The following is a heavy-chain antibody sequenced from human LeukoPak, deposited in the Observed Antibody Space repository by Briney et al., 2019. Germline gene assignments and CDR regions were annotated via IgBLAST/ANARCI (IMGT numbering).Heavy chain of an antibody. CDR2: IIPIFGTA. J-gene: IGHJ3*02. CDR1: GGTFSSYA. D-gene: IGHD2-15*01. V-gene: IGHV1-69*06. Sequence: GASVKVSCKASGGTFSSYAISWVRQAPGQGLEWMGGIIPIFGTANYAQKFRGRVTITADKSTSTAYMELSSLRSEDTAAYYCATPAGYCSGGSCYEVRSAFDTWGQGTMVTVSS. CDR3: ATPAGYCSGGSCYEVRSAFDT.